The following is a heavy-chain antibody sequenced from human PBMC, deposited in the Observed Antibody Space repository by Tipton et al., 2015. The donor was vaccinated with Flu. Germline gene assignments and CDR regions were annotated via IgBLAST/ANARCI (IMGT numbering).Heavy chain of an antibody. CDR2: IYYSGST. V-gene: IGHV4-59*01. Sequence: TLSLTCTVSGGSISSYYWSWIRQPPGKGLEWIGYIYYSGSTNYNPSLKSRVTIPVDTSKNQFSLKLSSVTAADTAVYYCARGRGIAAAGPCDYWGQGTLVTVSS. J-gene: IGHJ4*02. CDR3: ARGRGIAAAGPCDY. CDR1: GGSISSYY. D-gene: IGHD6-13*01.